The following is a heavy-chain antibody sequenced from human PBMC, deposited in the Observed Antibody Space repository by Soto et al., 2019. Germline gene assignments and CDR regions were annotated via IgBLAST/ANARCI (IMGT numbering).Heavy chain of an antibody. J-gene: IGHJ5*02. CDR1: GCSISSSSYY. V-gene: IGHV4-39*01. CDR3: ARITMVRGVHNWFDP. D-gene: IGHD3-10*01. Sequence: SETLSLTCTVSGCSISSSSYYWGWIRQPPGKGLEWIGSIYYSGSTYYNPSLKSRVTISVDTSKNQFSLKLSSVTAADTAVYYCARITMVRGVHNWFDPWGQGTLVTVSS. CDR2: IYYSGST.